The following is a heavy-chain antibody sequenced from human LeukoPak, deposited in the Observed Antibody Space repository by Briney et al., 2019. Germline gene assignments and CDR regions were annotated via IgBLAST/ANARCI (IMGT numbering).Heavy chain of an antibody. CDR1: GFTFSNYW. CDR3: ARGDDSGYYDYFDY. V-gene: IGHV3-7*03. D-gene: IGHD3-22*01. CDR2: INRDGSER. Sequence: PGGSLRLSCAASGFTFSNYWMTWVRQAPGKGLEWVANINRDGSERYYVDSVKGRFTISRDDAKSSLYLQMNSLRAEDTAVYYCARGDDSGYYDYFDYWGQGALVTVSS. J-gene: IGHJ4*02.